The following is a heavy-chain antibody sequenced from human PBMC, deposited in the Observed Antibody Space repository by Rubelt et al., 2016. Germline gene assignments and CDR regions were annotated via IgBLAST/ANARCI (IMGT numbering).Heavy chain of an antibody. CDR3: ARIDCSSTSCYFVDP. CDR1: GGSISSYY. Sequence: QVQLQESGPGLVKPSETLSLTCTVSGGSISSYYWSWIRQPPGKGLEWIGKINHSGSTNYNPSLKSRVTMSVDTSKNQFSLRLSSVTAADTAVYYCARIDCSSTSCYFVDPWGQGTLVTVSS. J-gene: IGHJ5*02. D-gene: IGHD2-2*01. CDR2: INHSGST. V-gene: IGHV4-34*10.